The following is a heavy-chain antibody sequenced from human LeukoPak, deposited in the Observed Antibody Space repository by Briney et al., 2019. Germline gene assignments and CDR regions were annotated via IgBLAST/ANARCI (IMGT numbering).Heavy chain of an antibody. CDR3: AGVRGYYDMP. Sequence: SETLSVTCAVYGGSFSGYYWSWIRQPPGKGLEWIGEINHSGSTNYNPSLKSRVTISVDTSKNQFSLKLSSVTAADTAVYYCAGVRGYYDMPWGQGTLVTVSS. CDR1: GGSFSGYY. V-gene: IGHV4-34*01. D-gene: IGHD3-9*01. CDR2: INHSGST. J-gene: IGHJ4*02.